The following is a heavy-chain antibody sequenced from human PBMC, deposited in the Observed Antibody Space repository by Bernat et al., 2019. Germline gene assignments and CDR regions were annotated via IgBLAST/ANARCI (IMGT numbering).Heavy chain of an antibody. CDR3: ARGPIRYYDFWSGSPQGIDV. CDR2: ISAYNGNT. V-gene: IGHV1-18*01. D-gene: IGHD3-3*01. CDR1: GYTFTSYG. J-gene: IGHJ6*04. Sequence: QVQLVQSGAEVKKPGASVKVSCKASGYTFTSYGISWVRQAPGQGLEWMGWISAYNGNTNYAQKLQGRVTMTTDTSTSTAYMELRSLRSDDTAVYYCARGPIRYYDFWSGSPQGIDVWGKGTTVTVSS.